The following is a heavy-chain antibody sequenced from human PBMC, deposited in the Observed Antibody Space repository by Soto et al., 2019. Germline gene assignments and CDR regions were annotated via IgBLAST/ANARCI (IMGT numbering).Heavy chain of an antibody. CDR3: AAYVVAPDY. Sequence: EVHLLESGGGLVQPGGSLRLSCAASGFTFNNYALSWVRQAPGKGLEWVSGITGSGTRTYYADSVKGRFTMSRDNSKNTVYLQMNSLAYDETAVYYCAAYVVAPDYWGQETLVTVSS. V-gene: IGHV3-23*01. CDR1: GFTFNNYA. J-gene: IGHJ4*02. D-gene: IGHD3-10*02. CDR2: ITGSGTRT.